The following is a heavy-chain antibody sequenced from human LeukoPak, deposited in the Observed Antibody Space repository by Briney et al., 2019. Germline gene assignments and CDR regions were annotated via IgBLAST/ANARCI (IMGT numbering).Heavy chain of an antibody. CDR2: ISAGSEDS. J-gene: IGHJ6*02. CDR3: ARTIAQYSNTWLYYYYGLDV. CDR1: GFTFGGYA. D-gene: IGHD1-7*01. Sequence: GGSLRLSCTASGFTFGGYAMSWVRQAPGKGLEWVSSISAGSEDSYYADSVKGRFTISRDNSQSTLYLQMNSLRADDTAVYYCARTIAQYSNTWLYYYYGLDVWGQGTTVTVSS. V-gene: IGHV3-23*01.